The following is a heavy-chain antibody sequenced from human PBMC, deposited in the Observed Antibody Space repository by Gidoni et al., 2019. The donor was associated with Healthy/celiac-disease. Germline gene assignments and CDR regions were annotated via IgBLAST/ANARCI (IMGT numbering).Heavy chain of an antibody. Sequence: QLQLQESGPGLVKPSETLSLTCTVSGGSISSSSYYWGWIRQPPGKGLEWIGSIYYSGSTYYNPSLKSRVTISVDTSKNQFSLKLSSVTAADTAVYYCARRLGLVRPIYYYYGMDVWGQGTTVTVSS. CDR2: IYYSGST. V-gene: IGHV4-39*01. CDR1: GGSISSSSYY. J-gene: IGHJ6*02. D-gene: IGHD6-19*01. CDR3: ARRLGLVRPIYYYYGMDV.